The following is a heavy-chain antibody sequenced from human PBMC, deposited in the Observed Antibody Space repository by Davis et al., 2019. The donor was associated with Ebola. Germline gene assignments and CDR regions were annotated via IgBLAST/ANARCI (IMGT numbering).Heavy chain of an antibody. J-gene: IGHJ4*02. D-gene: IGHD2-15*01. CDR3: AGSSSPGH. CDR1: GFTFSSYW. V-gene: IGHV3-30*03. CDR2: ISYDGSNR. Sequence: PGGSLRLSCAASGFTFSSYWMSWVRQAPGKGLEWVAVISYDGSNRYYADSVKGRFTISRDNSKNTLYLQMNSLRAEDTAVYYCAGSSSPGHWGQGTLVTVSS.